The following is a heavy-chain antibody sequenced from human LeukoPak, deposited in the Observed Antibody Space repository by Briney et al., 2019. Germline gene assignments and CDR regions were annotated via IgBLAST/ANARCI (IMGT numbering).Heavy chain of an antibody. CDR1: VYTFTISV. D-gene: IGHD7-27*01. Sequence: ASVKVSSKASVYTFTISVISSVRQAPGQGLEWMGWISAYNGNTNYAQKLQGRVTMTTDTSTSTAYMELRSLRSDDTAVYYCARDGENWGDDWGQGTLVTVSS. CDR2: ISAYNGNT. J-gene: IGHJ4*02. CDR3: ARDGENWGDD. V-gene: IGHV1-18*01.